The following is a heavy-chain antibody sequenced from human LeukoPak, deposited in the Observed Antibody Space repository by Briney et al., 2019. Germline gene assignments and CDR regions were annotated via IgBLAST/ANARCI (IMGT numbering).Heavy chain of an antibody. D-gene: IGHD6-19*01. J-gene: IGHJ2*01. Sequence: SETLSFTCTVSGGSISSGSYYWSWIRQPAGKGLEWIGRIYTSGSTNYNPSLKSRVTISVDTSKNQFSLKLSSVTAADTAVYYCARDRGQWLVDWYFDLWGRGTLVTVSS. V-gene: IGHV4-61*02. CDR3: ARDRGQWLVDWYFDL. CDR1: GGSISSGSYY. CDR2: IYTSGST.